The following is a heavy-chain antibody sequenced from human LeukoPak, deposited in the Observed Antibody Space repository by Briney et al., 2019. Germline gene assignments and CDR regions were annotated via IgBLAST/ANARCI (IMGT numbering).Heavy chain of an antibody. D-gene: IGHD1-1*01. V-gene: IGHV3-23*01. CDR2: ISGSGGNT. CDR3: ATTKQARRYFDY. CDR1: GFTFSNNP. J-gene: IGHJ4*02. Sequence: HPGGSLRLSCVGSGFTFSNNPLSWVRQAPGKWLEWVSAISGSGGNTYYADSVRGRFTISRDNSKNTLFLQMNTLRADDTAVYYCATTKQARRYFDYWGQGTLVTVSS.